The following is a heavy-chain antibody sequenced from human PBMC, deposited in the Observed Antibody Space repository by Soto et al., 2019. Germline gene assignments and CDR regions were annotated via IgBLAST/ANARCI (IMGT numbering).Heavy chain of an antibody. CDR3: ARPSPYSSTWYVGD. D-gene: IGHD6-13*01. V-gene: IGHV3-64D*06. J-gene: IGHJ4*02. Sequence: GGSLRLSCSASGFSFSDYAMHWVRQAPGKGLEYVSVITANGGTTYYADYVKGRFSISRDNSKNTVYLQMSSLRSEDTAVYYCARPSPYSSTWYVGDWGQGTLVTVSS. CDR2: ITANGGTT. CDR1: GFSFSDYA.